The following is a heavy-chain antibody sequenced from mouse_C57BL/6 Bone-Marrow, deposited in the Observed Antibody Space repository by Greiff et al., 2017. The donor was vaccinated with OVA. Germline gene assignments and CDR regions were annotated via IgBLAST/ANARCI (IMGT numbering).Heavy chain of an antibody. D-gene: IGHD1-1*01. Sequence: QVQLKQPGAELVKPGASVKLSCKASGYTFTSYWMHWVKQRPGQGLEWIGMIHPNSGSTNYNEKFKSKATLTVDKSSSTAYMQLSSLTSEDSAVYYCARTVVATGDYWGQGTTLTVSS. J-gene: IGHJ2*01. CDR2: IHPNSGST. V-gene: IGHV1-64*01. CDR3: ARTVVATGDY. CDR1: GYTFTSYW.